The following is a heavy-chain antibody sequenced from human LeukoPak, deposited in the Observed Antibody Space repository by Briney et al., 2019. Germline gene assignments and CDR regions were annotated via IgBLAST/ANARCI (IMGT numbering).Heavy chain of an antibody. D-gene: IGHD2-15*01. CDR1: GFTFSSYE. CDR3: TREQDREAAATVVGDY. V-gene: IGHV3-48*03. Sequence: WGSLRLSCAASGFTFSSYEMNWVRQAPGKGLEWVSYISSSGSTIYYADSVKGRFTISRDNAKNSLYLQMNSLRAEDTAVYYCTREQDREAAATVVGDYWGQGALVTVSS. CDR2: ISSSGSTI. J-gene: IGHJ4*02.